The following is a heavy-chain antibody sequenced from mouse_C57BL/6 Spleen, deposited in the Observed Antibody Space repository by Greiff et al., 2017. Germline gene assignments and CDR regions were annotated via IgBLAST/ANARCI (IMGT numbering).Heavy chain of an antibody. Sequence: DVMLVESGGGLVQPGGSLKLSCAASGIDFSRYWMSWVRRAPGKGLEWIGEINPDSSTINYAPSLKDKFIISRDNAKNTLYLQMSKVRSEDTALYYCARLYYGSSLYYAMDYWGQGTSVTVSS. CDR2: INPDSSTI. D-gene: IGHD1-1*01. J-gene: IGHJ4*01. CDR3: ARLYYGSSLYYAMDY. V-gene: IGHV4-1*01. CDR1: GIDFSRYW.